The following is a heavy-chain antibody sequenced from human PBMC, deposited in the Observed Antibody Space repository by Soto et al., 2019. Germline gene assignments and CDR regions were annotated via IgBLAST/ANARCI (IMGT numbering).Heavy chain of an antibody. CDR1: GGSLSTSHY. Sequence: SETLSLTCTVSGGSLSTSHYWGWIRQPPGKGLEWIGSVYNSGNAYFNPPLKSRVAISVDTSTQQLSLNLLSVTAADTAVYYCASRRLAAPRDYPFASWGQGILVTVSS. J-gene: IGHJ4*02. D-gene: IGHD6-13*01. V-gene: IGHV4-39*01. CDR3: ASRRLAAPRDYPFAS. CDR2: VYNSGNA.